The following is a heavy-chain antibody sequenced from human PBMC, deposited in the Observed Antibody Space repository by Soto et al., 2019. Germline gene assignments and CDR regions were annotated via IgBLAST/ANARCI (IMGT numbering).Heavy chain of an antibody. CDR1: GYSFTSYW. Sequence: GESLKISCKGSGYSFTSYWIGWVRQMPGKGLEWMGIIYPGDSDTRYSPSFQGQVTISADKSISTAYLQWSSLEASDTAMYYCARVAARPSYYYYGMDVWGQGTTVTVSS. J-gene: IGHJ6*02. D-gene: IGHD6-6*01. CDR3: ARVAARPSYYYYGMDV. V-gene: IGHV5-51*01. CDR2: IYPGDSDT.